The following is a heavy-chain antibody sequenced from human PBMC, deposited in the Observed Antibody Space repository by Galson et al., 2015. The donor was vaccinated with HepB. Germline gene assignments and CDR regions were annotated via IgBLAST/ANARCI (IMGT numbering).Heavy chain of an antibody. CDR1: GFTFSTYG. CDR2: ISNDGSNK. D-gene: IGHD3-22*01. J-gene: IGHJ4*02. V-gene: IGHV3-30*18. CDR3: AKNRYRDTSGSFDY. Sequence: SLRLSCAASGFTFSTYGMHWVRQAPGKGLEWVAVISNDGSNKYYVDSVKGRFTISRDNSKNTLYLQMNSLRAEDTAVYYCAKNRYRDTSGSFDYWGQGTLVTVSS.